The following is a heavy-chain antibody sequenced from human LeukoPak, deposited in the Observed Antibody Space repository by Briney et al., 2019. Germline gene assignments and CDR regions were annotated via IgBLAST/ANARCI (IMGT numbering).Heavy chain of an antibody. CDR1: GFIFSSYA. CDR2: ISGSGGST. Sequence: GGSLRLSCAASGFIFSSYAISWVRQAPGKWLEWLSAISGSGGSTYYADSVKGRFTISRDNSKNTLYLQMNSLRAEDTAVYYCAKPVTRIAAAVALIDYWGQGTLVTVSS. CDR3: AKPVTRIAAAVALIDY. J-gene: IGHJ4*02. V-gene: IGHV3-23*01. D-gene: IGHD6-13*01.